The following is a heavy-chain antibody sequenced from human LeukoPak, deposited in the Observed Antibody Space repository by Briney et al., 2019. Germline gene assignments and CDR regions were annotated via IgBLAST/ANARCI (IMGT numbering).Heavy chain of an antibody. CDR3: AKAAEQWLGKCFLDL. V-gene: IGHV3-53*01. Sequence: GGSLRLSCAASGFTVSSNYMSWVRQAPGKGLEWVSVIYSGGSTYYADSVKGRFTISRDNSKNTVYLQMKNLRPEDTAVYFCAKAAEQWLGKCFLDLWGQGTLVTVSS. CDR1: GFTVSSNY. D-gene: IGHD6-19*01. CDR2: IYSGGST. J-gene: IGHJ5*02.